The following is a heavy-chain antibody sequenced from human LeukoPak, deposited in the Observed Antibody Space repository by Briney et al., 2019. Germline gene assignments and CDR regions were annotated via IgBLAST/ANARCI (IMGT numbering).Heavy chain of an antibody. CDR2: IKQDGSEK. CDR1: GFTFSTYW. Sequence: GGSLRLSCTASGFTFSTYWMSWVRQAPGKGLEWVANIKQDGSEKYYLDSVRGRFTISRDNAKNSLYLQMNSLRAEDTAVCYCARVGTAFGTLEDYWGQGTLVTVSS. J-gene: IGHJ4*02. CDR3: ARVGTAFGTLEDY. D-gene: IGHD6-13*01. V-gene: IGHV3-7*01.